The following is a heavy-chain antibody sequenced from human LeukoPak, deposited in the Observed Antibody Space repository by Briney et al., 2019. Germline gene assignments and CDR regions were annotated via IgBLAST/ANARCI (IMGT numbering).Heavy chain of an antibody. Sequence: SETLSLTCTVSSGSIGSHYWSWIRQPPGKGLEWIGYIYYSGSTTYNPSLKSRVTISLDTPKNQFSLKLSSVTAADTAVYYCARDGCSGGSCYHFDYWGQGTLVTVSS. V-gene: IGHV4-59*11. CDR2: IYYSGST. D-gene: IGHD2-15*01. J-gene: IGHJ4*02. CDR3: ARDGCSGGSCYHFDY. CDR1: SGSIGSHY.